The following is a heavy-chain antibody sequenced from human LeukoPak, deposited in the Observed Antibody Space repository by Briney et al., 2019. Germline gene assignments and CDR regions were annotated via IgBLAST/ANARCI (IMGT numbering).Heavy chain of an antibody. CDR1: GGTFSSYA. CDR3: ARERGFWSGYYIHDAFDI. CDR2: IIPILGIA. Sequence: SVKVSCKASGGTFSSYAISWVRQAPGQGLEWMGRIIPILGIANYAQKFQGRVTITAGKSTSTAYMELSSLRSEDTAVYYCARERGFWSGYYIHDAFDIWGQGTMVTVSS. D-gene: IGHD3-3*01. J-gene: IGHJ3*02. V-gene: IGHV1-69*04.